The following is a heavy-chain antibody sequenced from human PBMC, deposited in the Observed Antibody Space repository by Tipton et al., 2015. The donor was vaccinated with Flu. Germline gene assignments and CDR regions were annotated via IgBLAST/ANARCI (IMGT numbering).Heavy chain of an antibody. J-gene: IGHJ4*02. CDR1: GGSITSYF. V-gene: IGHV4-4*07. Sequence: TLSLTCTVSGGSITSYFWSWIRQPAGKGLEWIGRIYTSGNTDYSPSLESRVTMSVDTSKSHFSLKLSSVTAADTAIYYCARESRDYIGDGYYYDFWGQGILVTVSS. D-gene: IGHD3-22*01. CDR3: ARESRDYIGDGYYYDF. CDR2: IYTSGNT.